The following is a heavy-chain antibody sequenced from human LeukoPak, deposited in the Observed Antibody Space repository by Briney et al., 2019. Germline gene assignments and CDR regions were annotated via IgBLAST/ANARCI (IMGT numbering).Heavy chain of an antibody. V-gene: IGHV4-59*01. Sequence: PSETLSLTCNVFGGSITSYYWSWIRQPPGKGLEWIGHIHYTGSTTYNSSLQSRVTISVDTSSNHFSLEMRSVTAADTAVYYCARGKSLTNWGHWYLDLRGGGTLVSVSS. J-gene: IGHJ2*01. D-gene: IGHD7-27*01. CDR1: GGSITSYY. CDR2: IHYTGST. CDR3: ARGKSLTNWGHWYLDL.